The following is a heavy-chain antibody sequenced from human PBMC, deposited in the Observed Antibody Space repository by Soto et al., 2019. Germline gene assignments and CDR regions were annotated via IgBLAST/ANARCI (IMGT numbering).Heavy chain of an antibody. Sequence: QAQIVQSGAEVKKPVASVRSSCKTSGYTFTTYSVHCLRHAPCQRLEWVGWFNPANDNTRYSQSVNDRVNITGVTHATHVHLELRSLRSEDTAIYFCAKDGRLTETDHTVGWFESWGQGNLVNVSS. D-gene: IGHD6-25*01. J-gene: IGHJ5*02. CDR2: FNPANDNT. CDR3: AKDGRLTETDHTVGWFES. CDR1: GYTFTTYS. V-gene: IGHV1-3*01.